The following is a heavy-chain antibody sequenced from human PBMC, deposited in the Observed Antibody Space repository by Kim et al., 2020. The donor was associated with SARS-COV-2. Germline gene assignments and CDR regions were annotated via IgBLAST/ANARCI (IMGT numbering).Heavy chain of an antibody. J-gene: IGHJ4*02. CDR3: AKARYSSSWYYFDY. V-gene: IGHV3-9*01. Sequence: ADSVKRRITISRDNAKNSLYLQMSSLRAEDTALYYCAKARYSSSWYYFDYWGQGTLVTVSS. D-gene: IGHD6-13*01.